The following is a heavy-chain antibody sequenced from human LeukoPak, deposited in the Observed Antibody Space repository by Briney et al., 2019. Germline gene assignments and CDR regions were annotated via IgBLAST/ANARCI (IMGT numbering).Heavy chain of an antibody. J-gene: IGHJ4*02. CDR2: INPSGGST. V-gene: IGHV1-46*01. Sequence: ASVKVSCKASGYTFTSYYMHWVRQAPGQGLEWVGIINPSGGSTSYAQKFQGRVTMTRDTSTSTVYMELSSLRSEDAAVYYCARGKHSSSWYRFFPIPDYWGQGTLVTVSS. CDR3: ARGKHSSSWYRFFPIPDY. CDR1: GYTFTSYY. D-gene: IGHD6-13*01.